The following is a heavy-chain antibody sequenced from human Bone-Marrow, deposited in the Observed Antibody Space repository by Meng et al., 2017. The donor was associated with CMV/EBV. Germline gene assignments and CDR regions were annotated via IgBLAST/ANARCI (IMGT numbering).Heavy chain of an antibody. CDR1: GFTFSSYA. CDR2: ISYDGSNK. V-gene: IGHV3-30-3*01. J-gene: IGHJ6*02. CDR3: ARAVVVVPAAISSYYGMDV. Sequence: GESLKISCAASGFTFSSYAMHWVRQAPGKGLEWVAVISYDGSNKYYADSVKGRFTISRDNSKNTLYLQMNSLRAEDTAVYYCARAVVVVPAAISSYYGMDVWGQGTTVTVSS. D-gene: IGHD2-2*01.